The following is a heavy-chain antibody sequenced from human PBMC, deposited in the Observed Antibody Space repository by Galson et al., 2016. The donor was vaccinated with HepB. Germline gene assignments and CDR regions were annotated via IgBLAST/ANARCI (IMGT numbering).Heavy chain of an antibody. CDR1: VGSLSSYL. J-gene: IGHJ4*02. CDR2: IIPTFGAV. CDR3: ARGPYSDTSFYDF. V-gene: IGHV1-69*06. Sequence: SVKVSCKASVGSLSSYLVTWLRQAPGQGLQWLGGIIPTFGAVKYAEKFQGRITITADTSTHTVYLGLTSLRSDDTAVYFCARGPYSDTSFYDFWGQGTLVTVSS. D-gene: IGHD2-21*01.